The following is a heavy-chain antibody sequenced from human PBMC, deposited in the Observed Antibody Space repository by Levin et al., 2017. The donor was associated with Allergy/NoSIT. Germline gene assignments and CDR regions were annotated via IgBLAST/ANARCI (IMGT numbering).Heavy chain of an antibody. D-gene: IGHD3-10*01. CDR2: ITKNGDV. V-gene: IGHV3-21*06. J-gene: IGHJ4*02. CDR3: ARDDASGSRPRGIY. CDR1: GITFSSYT. Sequence: GESLKISCVTSGITFSSYTMNWVRQAPGKGPEWVACITKNGDVDYADSVKGRFTISRDNAASTLHLQMNSLRDEDTAVYYCARDDASGSRPRGIYWGQGTLVTVSS.